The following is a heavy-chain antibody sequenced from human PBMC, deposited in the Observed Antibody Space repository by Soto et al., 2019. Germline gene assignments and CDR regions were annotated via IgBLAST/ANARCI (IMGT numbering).Heavy chain of an antibody. D-gene: IGHD4-17*01. Sequence: QVQLVQSGAEVKEPGSSVKVSCKASGGTLTTYAINWLRQAPGQGLDWMGGIIPMFGTTDYAQNFQGRVTITADDSTSTTSMELSNRRSEDTGVYFCARIPGVRDGNYPSLGYFDYWGQGTLVTVSS. J-gene: IGHJ4*02. CDR1: GGTLTTYA. CDR2: IIPMFGTT. CDR3: ARIPGVRDGNYPSLGYFDY. V-gene: IGHV1-69*01.